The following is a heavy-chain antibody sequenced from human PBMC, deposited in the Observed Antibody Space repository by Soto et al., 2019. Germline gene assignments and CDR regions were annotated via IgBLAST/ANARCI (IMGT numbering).Heavy chain of an antibody. Sequence: GGSLRLSCAASGFTFSSYGMHWVRQAPGKGLEWVAVVSSDASNKYYADSVKGRFTISRDNSKNTLYLQMNSLRAEDTALYYCAKDDQITASIDYWGQGTLVTV. J-gene: IGHJ4*02. CDR3: AKDDQITASIDY. D-gene: IGHD3-16*01. CDR2: VSSDASNK. CDR1: GFTFSSYG. V-gene: IGHV3-30*18.